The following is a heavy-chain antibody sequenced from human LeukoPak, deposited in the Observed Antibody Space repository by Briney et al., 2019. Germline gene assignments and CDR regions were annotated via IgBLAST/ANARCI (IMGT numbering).Heavy chain of an antibody. CDR1: GLTFSDYA. J-gene: IGHJ4*02. CDR3: AKDYSDSRVADVFFEY. V-gene: IGHV3-23*01. D-gene: IGHD2-15*01. CDR2: ITSGFTP. Sequence: SGGSLRLSCAASGLTFSDYAMSWFRQAPGKGLEWVSNITSGFTPHYADAVKGRFTISRYNSKNMFHLQLNSLRAEDTAVYYCAKDYSDSRVADVFFEYWGQGTPVTVSS.